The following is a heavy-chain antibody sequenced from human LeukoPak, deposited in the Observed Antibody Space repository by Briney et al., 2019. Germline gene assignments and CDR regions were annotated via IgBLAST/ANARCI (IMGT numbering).Heavy chain of an antibody. CDR1: GFTFSRYS. Sequence: PGGSLRLSCAASGFTFSRYSMNWVRQAPGKGLEWVASISSTSTFIYSADSVKGRFTISRDTAKNSLFLQMNSLRAEDTAIYYCARAYFDSSDYPQTYYYYYMAVWGKGTTVTVSS. V-gene: IGHV3-21*01. CDR2: ISSTSTFI. D-gene: IGHD3-22*01. J-gene: IGHJ6*03. CDR3: ARAYFDSSDYPQTYYYYYMAV.